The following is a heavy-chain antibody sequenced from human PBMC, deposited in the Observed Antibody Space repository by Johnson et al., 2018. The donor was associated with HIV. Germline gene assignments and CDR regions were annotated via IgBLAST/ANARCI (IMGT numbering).Heavy chain of an antibody. CDR2: ISSNGGST. J-gene: IGHJ3*01. V-gene: IGHV3-64*01. CDR3: AKGGKFSGHRDVGFDV. D-gene: IGHD6-25*01. CDR1: GFTFSSYA. Sequence: VQLVESGGGVVQPGRSLRLSCAASGFTFSSYAMHWVRQAPGKGLEYVSAISSNGGSTYYANSVKGRFTISRDNAKNTVYLQMHSLRAEDTAVYYCAKGGKFSGHRDVGFDVWGQGTMVTVSS.